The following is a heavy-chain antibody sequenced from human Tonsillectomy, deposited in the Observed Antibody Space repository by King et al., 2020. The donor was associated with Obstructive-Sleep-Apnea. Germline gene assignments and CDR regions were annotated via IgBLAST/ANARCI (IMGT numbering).Heavy chain of an antibody. CDR3: ARVILQQRMTDDFDI. CDR1: GYTFTSYY. V-gene: IGHV1-46*01. D-gene: IGHD4-11*01. J-gene: IGHJ3*02. Sequence: VQLVESGAEVKKPGASVKVSCKASGYTFTSYYMHWVRQAPGQGLEWMGIINPSGGSTSYAQKFQGRVTMTRDTSTSTVYMELSSLRSEDTAVYYCARVILQQRMTDDFDIWGQGTMVTVSS. CDR2: INPSGGST.